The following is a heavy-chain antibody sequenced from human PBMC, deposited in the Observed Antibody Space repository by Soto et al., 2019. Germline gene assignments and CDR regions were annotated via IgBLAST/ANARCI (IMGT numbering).Heavy chain of an antibody. Sequence: TLSLTCTVAGRSMSRGGYYWSWIRQHPGKGLEWIGYIYYSGSTYYNPSLKSRVTISVDTSKNQFSLKLSSVTAADTAVYYCARYDSSYKYGMDVRGQGTTVTVSS. V-gene: IGHV4-31*03. CDR1: GRSMSRGGYY. D-gene: IGHD5-18*01. J-gene: IGHJ6*02. CDR3: ARYDSSYKYGMDV. CDR2: IYYSGST.